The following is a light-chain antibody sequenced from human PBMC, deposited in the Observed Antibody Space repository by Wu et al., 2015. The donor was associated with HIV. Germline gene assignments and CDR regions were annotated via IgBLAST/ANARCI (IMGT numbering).Light chain of an antibody. CDR1: QSISNW. CDR3: QQYNPSSGYI. J-gene: IGKJ2*01. CDR2: KAS. Sequence: DIQMTQSPSTLSAFVGDRVTITCRASQSISNWLAWYQQQPGKAPKLLIYKASTLESGVPSRFSGSGSGTEFTLTISSLQPDDFATYYCQQYNPSSGYIFGQGQVGDQT. V-gene: IGKV1-5*03.